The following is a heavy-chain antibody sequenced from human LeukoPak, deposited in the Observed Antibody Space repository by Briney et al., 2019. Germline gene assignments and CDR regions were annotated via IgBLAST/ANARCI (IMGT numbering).Heavy chain of an antibody. CDR1: GFTFSSYG. V-gene: IGHV3-48*01. CDR3: ARFRTWGDKAFDY. D-gene: IGHD2-21*02. Sequence: GGSLRLSCAASGFTFSSYGMHWVRQAPGKGLEWVSYIGTTSGAIYYADSVKGRFTISRDSAKNSLYLQMNSLRAEDTAVYYCARFRTWGDKAFDYWGQGTLVTVSS. CDR2: IGTTSGAI. J-gene: IGHJ4*02.